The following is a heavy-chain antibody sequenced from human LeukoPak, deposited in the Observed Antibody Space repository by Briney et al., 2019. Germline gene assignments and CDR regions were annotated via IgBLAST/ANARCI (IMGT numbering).Heavy chain of an antibody. J-gene: IGHJ4*02. CDR2: IYYSGST. CDR3: ARGEWELPY. Sequence: SETLSLTCIVSGYSISSYYWSWIRQPPGKGLEWIGYIYYSGSTNYSPSLKSRVTISVDTSKNQFSLKLSSVTAADTAVYYCARGEWELPYWGQGTLVTVSS. D-gene: IGHD1-26*01. V-gene: IGHV4-59*08. CDR1: GYSISSYY.